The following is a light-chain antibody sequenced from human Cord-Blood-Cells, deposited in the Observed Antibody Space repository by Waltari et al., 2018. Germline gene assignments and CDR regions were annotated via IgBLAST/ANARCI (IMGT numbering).Light chain of an antibody. CDR1: QSVSSSY. V-gene: IGKV3-20*01. J-gene: IGKJ2*01. CDR2: GAS. Sequence: DIVLTQSPGTLSLSTGERATLSCRASQSVSSSYLAWYQQKPGQAPRLLIYGASSRATGIPDRFSGSGSGTDFTLTISRLEPEDFAVYYCQQYGSSYTFGQGTKLEIK. CDR3: QQYGSSYT.